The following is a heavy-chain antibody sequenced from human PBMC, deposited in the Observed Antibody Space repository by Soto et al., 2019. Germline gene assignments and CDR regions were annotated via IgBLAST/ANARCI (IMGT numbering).Heavy chain of an antibody. CDR2: IWYDGSNK. Sequence: GGSLRLSCAASGFTFSSYGMHWVRQAPGKGLEWVAVIWYDGSNKYYADSVKGRFTISRDNSKNTLYLQMNSLRAEDTAVYYCARDFRAMVPTYYYYGMDVWGQGTTVTVSS. V-gene: IGHV3-33*01. J-gene: IGHJ6*02. D-gene: IGHD5-18*01. CDR1: GFTFSSYG. CDR3: ARDFRAMVPTYYYYGMDV.